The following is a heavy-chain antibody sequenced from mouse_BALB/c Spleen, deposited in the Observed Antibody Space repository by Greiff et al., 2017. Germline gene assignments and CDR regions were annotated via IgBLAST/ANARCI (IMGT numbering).Heavy chain of an antibody. Sequence: DVKLVESGAELVRPGALVKLSCKASGFNIKDYYMHWVKQRPEQGLEWIGWIDPENGNTIYDPKFQGKASITADTSSNTAYLQLSSLTSEDTAVYYCAPSYAWFAYWGQGTLVTVSA. D-gene: IGHD6-1*01. V-gene: IGHV14-1*02. CDR1: GFNIKDYY. CDR3: APSYAWFAY. J-gene: IGHJ3*01. CDR2: IDPENGNT.